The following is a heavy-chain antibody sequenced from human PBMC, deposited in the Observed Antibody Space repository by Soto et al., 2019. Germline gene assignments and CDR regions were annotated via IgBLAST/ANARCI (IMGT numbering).Heavy chain of an antibody. J-gene: IGHJ4*02. CDR1: GFTVSNNY. D-gene: IGHD6-13*01. V-gene: IGHV3-66*01. CDR2: IYSGCST. Sequence: EVQLVESGGGLVQHGGSLRLSCAASGFTVSNNYMSWVRQAPGKGLEWVSVIYSGCSTYYADSVKGRFTTSRDNSKSTLSSQMHSPRAEDTAVYYCAREAGGSAAGTHLVYFGQGTLVAFSS. CDR3: AREAGGSAAGTHLVY.